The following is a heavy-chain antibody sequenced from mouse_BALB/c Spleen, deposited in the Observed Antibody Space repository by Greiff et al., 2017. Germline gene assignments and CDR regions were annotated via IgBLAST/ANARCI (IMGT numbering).Heavy chain of an antibody. V-gene: IGHV7-3*02. CDR3: ARDRDYGSSYDWFAY. CDR2: IRNKANGYTT. J-gene: IGHJ3*01. D-gene: IGHD1-1*01. Sequence: DVKLVESGGGLVQPGGSLRLSCATSGFTFTDYYMSWVRQPPGKALEWLGFIRNKANGYTTEYSASVKGRFTISRDNSQSILYLQMNTLRAEDSATYYCARDRDYGSSYDWFAYWGQGTLVTVSA. CDR1: GFTFTDYY.